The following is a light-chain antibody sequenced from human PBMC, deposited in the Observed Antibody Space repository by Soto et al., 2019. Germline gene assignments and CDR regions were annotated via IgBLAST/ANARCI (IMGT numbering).Light chain of an antibody. V-gene: IGKV1-39*01. Sequence: DIRMTQSPSSLSASVGDRVTITCWASQNIGDSLNWYQQKPGKAPNLLIYAASKLHSGVPSRFSGSGSGTDFTLIISSLQPEDFASYYCQQTYSPPRTFGQGTKLEI. CDR2: AAS. J-gene: IGKJ2*01. CDR1: QNIGDS. CDR3: QQTYSPPRT.